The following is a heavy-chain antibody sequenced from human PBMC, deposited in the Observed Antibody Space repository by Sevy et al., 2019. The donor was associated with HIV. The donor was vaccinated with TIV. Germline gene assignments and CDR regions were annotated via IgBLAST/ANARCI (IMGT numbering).Heavy chain of an antibody. CDR1: GFTFSNYA. CDR2: ISYDGSNK. J-gene: IGHJ6*02. Sequence: GGSLRLSCAASGFTFSNYAMHWVRQAPGKGLEWVAVISYDGSNKYYADSVKGRFTISRDNSKNTLYLQMNSLRAEDTAVYYCARNMGDDYGSGSYRYYYYGMDVWGQRTTVTVSS. CDR3: ARNMGDDYGSGSYRYYYYGMDV. D-gene: IGHD3-10*01. V-gene: IGHV3-30*04.